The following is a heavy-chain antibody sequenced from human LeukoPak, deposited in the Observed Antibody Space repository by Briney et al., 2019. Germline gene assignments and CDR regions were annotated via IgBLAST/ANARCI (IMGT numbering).Heavy chain of an antibody. CDR2: IKPEGSEE. V-gene: IGHV3-7*01. Sequence: PGGSLRLSCAASGFNVSYYSMNWVRQAPGKGLEWVASIKPEGSEEDYVDSVRGRFTISRDNAKNSLYLQMNSLRAEDTAVYYCARNAGDYWGQGTLVTVSS. J-gene: IGHJ4*02. CDR3: ARNAGDY. D-gene: IGHD2-2*01. CDR1: GFNVSYYS.